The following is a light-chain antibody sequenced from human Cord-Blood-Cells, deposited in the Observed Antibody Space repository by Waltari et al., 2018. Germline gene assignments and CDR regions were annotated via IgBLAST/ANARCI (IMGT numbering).Light chain of an antibody. V-gene: IGLV2-8*01. CDR2: EVS. Sequence: QSALTQPPSASGSPGPSVTISCTGTSRDVGGYNYVSWYQQHPGKAPNLMIYEVSKRPSGVPDRFSGSKSGNTASLTVSGLQAEDEADYYCSSYAGSNNLVFGGGTKLTVL. CDR3: SSYAGSNNLV. J-gene: IGLJ2*01. CDR1: SRDVGGYNY.